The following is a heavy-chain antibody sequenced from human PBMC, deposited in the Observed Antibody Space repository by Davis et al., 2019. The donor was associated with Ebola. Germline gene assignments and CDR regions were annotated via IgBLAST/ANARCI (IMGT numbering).Heavy chain of an antibody. V-gene: IGHV1-18*01. CDR1: GYTFTSYG. D-gene: IGHD3-10*01. CDR3: AGDSVLLWFRESPPDY. CDR2: ISAYNGNT. Sequence: ASVKVSCKASGYTFTSYGISWVRQAPGQGLEWMGWISAYNGNTNYAQKLQGRVTMTTDTSTSTAYMELRSLRSDDTAVYYCAGDSVLLWFRESPPDYGGQGTLVAVSS. J-gene: IGHJ4*02.